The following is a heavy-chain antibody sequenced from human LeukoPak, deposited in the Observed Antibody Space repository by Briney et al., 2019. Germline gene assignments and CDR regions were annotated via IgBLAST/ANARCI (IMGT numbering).Heavy chain of an antibody. CDR3: ARLSGYAYYFDH. D-gene: IGHD5-12*01. CDR2: IYYSGST. CDR1: GCSINNENFY. Sequence: PAETLAFTCNVPGCSINNENFYGAWVRQPPGKGLEWFGSIYYSGSTYYNPSLQSRVTISVDTSKNQFSLDLSSVTAADTAVYYCARLSGYAYYFDHWGQGTLVTVSS. V-gene: IGHV4-39*01. J-gene: IGHJ4*02.